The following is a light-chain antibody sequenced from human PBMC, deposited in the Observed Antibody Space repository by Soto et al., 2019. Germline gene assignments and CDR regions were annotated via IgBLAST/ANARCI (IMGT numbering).Light chain of an antibody. CDR1: ERISSD. V-gene: IGKV3-15*01. Sequence: EVLMTQSPATLSVSPGERVIIAXRARERISSDFAWYQQYAVXXTRLXXXDAXTRATGIPARFSGSGSGTEFTLTISSLQSEDFSVYFCQQYDKWPTWTFGQGTKVDIK. CDR3: QQYDKWPTWT. CDR2: DAX. J-gene: IGKJ1*01.